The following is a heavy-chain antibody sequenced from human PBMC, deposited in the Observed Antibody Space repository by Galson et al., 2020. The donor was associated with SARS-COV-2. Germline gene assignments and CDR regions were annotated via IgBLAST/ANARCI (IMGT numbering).Heavy chain of an antibody. J-gene: IGHJ4*02. CDR1: GFTFDDYA. CDR3: AKDLYGIAVALFDY. CDR2: ISWNSGSI. D-gene: IGHD6-19*01. V-gene: IGHV3-9*01. Sequence: GGSLRLSCAASGFTFDDYAMHWVRQAPGKGLEWVSGISWNSGSIGYADSVKGRFTISRDNAKNSLYLQMNSLRAEDTALYYCAKDLYGIAVALFDYWGQGTLVTVSS.